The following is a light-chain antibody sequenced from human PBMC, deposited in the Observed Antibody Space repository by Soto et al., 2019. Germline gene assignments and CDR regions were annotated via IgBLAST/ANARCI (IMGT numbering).Light chain of an antibody. CDR3: RSFTRSNTWV. Sequence: QSALTQPASVSGSPGQSITISCTGTSSDVGGYNSVCWHQQHPGKAPKLMIYEVSNRPSGVSDRFSASKSGNTASLTISGLLADDEADYYCRSFTRSNTWVFGGGTKLTVL. V-gene: IGLV2-14*01. CDR2: EVS. J-gene: IGLJ3*02. CDR1: SSDVGGYNS.